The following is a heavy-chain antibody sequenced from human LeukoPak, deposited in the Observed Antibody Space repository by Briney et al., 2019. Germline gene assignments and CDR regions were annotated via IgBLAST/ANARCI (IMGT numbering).Heavy chain of an antibody. CDR2: IYYSGST. CDR3: ASLMVRGVLYYFDY. Sequence: SETLSLTCTVSGGSISSGGYYWSWIRQHPGKGLEWTGYIYYSGSTYYNPSLKSRVTISVDTSKNQFSLKLSSVTAADTAVYYCASLMVRGVLYYFDYWGQGTLVTVSS. J-gene: IGHJ4*02. V-gene: IGHV4-31*03. CDR1: GGSISSGGYY. D-gene: IGHD3-10*01.